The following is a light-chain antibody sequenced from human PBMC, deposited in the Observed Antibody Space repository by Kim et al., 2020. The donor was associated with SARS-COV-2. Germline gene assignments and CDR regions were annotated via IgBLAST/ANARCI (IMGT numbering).Light chain of an antibody. CDR1: QPISGSH. V-gene: IGKV3-20*01. CDR3: QHYGWSPRT. J-gene: IGKJ1*01. CDR2: GAS. Sequence: DIVLTQSPGTLSLSPGERATLSCRSSQPISGSHLAWYQQSRGQSPRLLIYGASKRASGVEDRFSGSGSGTDFTLTINRLEPEDFAVYFCQHYGWSPRTFGQWTKVDIK.